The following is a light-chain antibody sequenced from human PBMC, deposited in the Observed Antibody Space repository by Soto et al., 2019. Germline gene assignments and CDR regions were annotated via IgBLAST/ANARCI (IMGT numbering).Light chain of an antibody. V-gene: IGKV3-15*01. J-gene: IGKJ1*01. Sequence: EIVMAQSPATLSVSPGERATLSCRASQSVGSNLAWYQHKPGQAPRLLIYGASTRDTGIPARFSGSGSGTEFTLTISSLQSEDFAVYYCQQYNNWPWTFGQGTKVDIK. CDR1: QSVGSN. CDR2: GAS. CDR3: QQYNNWPWT.